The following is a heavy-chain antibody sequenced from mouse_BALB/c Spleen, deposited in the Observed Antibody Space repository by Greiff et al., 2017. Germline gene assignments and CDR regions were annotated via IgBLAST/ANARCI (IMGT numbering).Heavy chain of an antibody. D-gene: IGHD1-1*01. J-gene: IGHJ3*01. Sequence: VHVKQSGAELVRSGASVKLSCTASGFNIKDYYMHWVKQRPEQGLEWIGWIDPENGDTEYAPKFQGKATMTADTSSNTAYLQLSSLTSEDTAVYYCISYYYGSSFAYWGQGTLVTVSA. CDR2: IDPENGDT. V-gene: IGHV14-4*02. CDR1: GFNIKDYY. CDR3: ISYYYGSSFAY.